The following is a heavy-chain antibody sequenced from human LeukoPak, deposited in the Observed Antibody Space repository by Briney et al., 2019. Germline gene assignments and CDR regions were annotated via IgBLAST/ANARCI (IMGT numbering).Heavy chain of an antibody. V-gene: IGHV3-23*01. CDR2: ISDSGANI. CDR1: GFTFSSYA. J-gene: IGHJ5*01. D-gene: IGHD3-10*01. CDR3: AKDYYGSGSADWFDS. Sequence: GGSLRLTCTASGFTFSSYAMSCVRRAPAKGLEWGSTISDSGANIYYADSVKGRVTISRDNSKNTLYLHMNSLRAEDTALYYCAKDYYGSGSADWFDSWGPGTLVIVSS.